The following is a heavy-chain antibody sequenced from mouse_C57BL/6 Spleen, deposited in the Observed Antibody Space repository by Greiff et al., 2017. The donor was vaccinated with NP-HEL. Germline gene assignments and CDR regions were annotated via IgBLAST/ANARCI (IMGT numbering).Heavy chain of an antibody. CDR2: IHPNSGST. Sequence: QVQLQQPGAELVKPGASVKLSCKASGYTFTSYWMHWVKQRPGQGLEWIGMIHPNSGSTNYNEKFKSKATLTVDKSSSTAYMQLSSLTSEDSAVYYCARSYDGYYGGYFDVWGTGTTVTVSS. CDR1: GYTFTSYW. CDR3: ARSYDGYYGGYFDV. V-gene: IGHV1-64*01. J-gene: IGHJ1*03. D-gene: IGHD2-3*01.